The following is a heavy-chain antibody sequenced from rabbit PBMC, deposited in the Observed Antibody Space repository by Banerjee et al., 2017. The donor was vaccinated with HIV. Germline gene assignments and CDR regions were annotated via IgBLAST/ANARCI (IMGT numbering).Heavy chain of an antibody. D-gene: IGHD2-1*01. CDR3: ARGEYSYDDYGDYVPYYYFNL. CDR1: GFDFSSYY. V-gene: IGHV1S7*01. CDR2: IYAGKGST. J-gene: IGHJ4*01. Sequence: QLKETGGGLVQPGGSLTLSCKASGFDFSSYYMSWVRQAPGKGLEWIGIIYAGKGSTDYASWVNGRFTISSDNAQNTVDLQMNSLTAADTATYFCARGEYSYDDYGDYVPYYYFNLWGPGTLVTVS.